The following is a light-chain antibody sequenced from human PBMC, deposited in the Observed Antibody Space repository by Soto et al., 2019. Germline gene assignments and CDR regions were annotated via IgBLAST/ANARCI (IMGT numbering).Light chain of an antibody. Sequence: QSVLTQPPSASGTPGQRVTISCSGSSSNIGSNYVYWYQQLPGTAPKLLIYRNNQRPSGVPDRFSGSKSGTSASLAISGLRSEAEADYYCAAWDDSLSGLYVFGTGTKLTVL. CDR1: SSNIGSNY. CDR2: RNN. V-gene: IGLV1-47*01. J-gene: IGLJ1*01. CDR3: AAWDDSLSGLYV.